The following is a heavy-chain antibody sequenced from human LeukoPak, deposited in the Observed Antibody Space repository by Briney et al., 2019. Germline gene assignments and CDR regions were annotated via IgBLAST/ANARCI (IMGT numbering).Heavy chain of an antibody. CDR2: IYYSGST. D-gene: IGHD3-3*01. Sequence: PSETLSLTCTVSGGSISSSSYYWGWIRQPPGKGLEWIGSIYYSGSTYYNPSLKSRVTISVDTSKNQFSLKLSSVTAADTAVYYCARVNYDFWSGYPSFDYWGQGTLVTVSS. J-gene: IGHJ4*02. CDR1: GGSISSSSYY. CDR3: ARVNYDFWSGYPSFDY. V-gene: IGHV4-39*07.